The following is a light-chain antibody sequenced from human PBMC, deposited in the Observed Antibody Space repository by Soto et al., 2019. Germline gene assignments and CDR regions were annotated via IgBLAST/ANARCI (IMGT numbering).Light chain of an antibody. J-gene: IGKJ1*01. CDR2: AAS. CDR3: QQCYSSPRT. Sequence: DIQMTQSPSTLSASVGDRVTITCRASQSISTYLNWYQQKLGRAPTLLIYAASSLQSGVPYRFSGGGSGTDFTLTISSLQPEDFAMYFCQQCYSSPRTFGQGTKVEIK. CDR1: QSISTY. V-gene: IGKV1-39*01.